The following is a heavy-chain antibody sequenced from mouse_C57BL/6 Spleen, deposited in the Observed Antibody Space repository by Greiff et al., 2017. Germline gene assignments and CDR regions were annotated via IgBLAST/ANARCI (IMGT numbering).Heavy chain of an antibody. CDR1: GYTFTSYW. CDR2: IHPNSGST. J-gene: IGHJ2*01. CDR3: ARGVTTVVATDY. V-gene: IGHV1-64*01. D-gene: IGHD1-1*01. Sequence: VQLQQPGAELVKPGASVKLSCKASGYTFTSYWMHWVKQRPGPGLEWIGMIHPNSGSTNYNEKFKSKATLTVDKSSSTAYMQLSSLTSEDSAVYYCARGVTTVVATDYWGQGTTLTVSS.